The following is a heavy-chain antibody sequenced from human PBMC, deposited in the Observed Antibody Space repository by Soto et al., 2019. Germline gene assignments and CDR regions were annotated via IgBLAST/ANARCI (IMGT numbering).Heavy chain of an antibody. Sequence: GGSLRLSCAASGFTFSSYGMHWVRQAPGKGLEWVAVIWYDGSNKYYADSVKGRFTISRDNSKNTLYLQMNSLRAEDTAVYYCARESYHYDSSGYYPSGMDVWGQGTTVTVSS. D-gene: IGHD3-22*01. CDR3: ARESYHYDSSGYYPSGMDV. CDR2: IWYDGSNK. CDR1: GFTFSSYG. J-gene: IGHJ6*01. V-gene: IGHV3-33*01.